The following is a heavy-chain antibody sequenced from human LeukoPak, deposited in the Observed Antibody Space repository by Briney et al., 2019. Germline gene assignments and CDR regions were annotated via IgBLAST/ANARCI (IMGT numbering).Heavy chain of an antibody. D-gene: IGHD2/OR15-2a*01. Sequence: ASVKVSCKASGDTFTNYGFSWVRQAPGQGLEWMGWISLYNGNTKYAQKFQGGVTMTTDTSTSTAYMELRSLRSDDTAVYYCTRDRFQSFDIWGQGTMVTVSS. CDR2: ISLYNGNT. V-gene: IGHV1-18*01. CDR1: GDTFTNYG. CDR3: TRDRFQSFDI. J-gene: IGHJ3*02.